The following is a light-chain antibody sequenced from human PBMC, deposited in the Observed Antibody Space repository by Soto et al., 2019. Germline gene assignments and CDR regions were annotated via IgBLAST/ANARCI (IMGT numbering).Light chain of an antibody. V-gene: IGKV1-27*01. CDR2: SAS. Sequence: DIQMTQSPSSLSASVGDRVTITCRASQDISVYLAWYQQKPGKVPKLLIYSASTLQSGVPSRFSGSGSGTAFTLTISSLPPEDVATYFCQKFNTAPLTFGQGTRLEIK. J-gene: IGKJ5*01. CDR1: QDISVY. CDR3: QKFNTAPLT.